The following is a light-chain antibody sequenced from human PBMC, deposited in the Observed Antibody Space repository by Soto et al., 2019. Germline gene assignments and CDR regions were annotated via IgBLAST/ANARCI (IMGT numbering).Light chain of an antibody. CDR1: QSVSSSY. CDR2: GAS. J-gene: IGKJ2*01. V-gene: IGKV3-20*01. Sequence: EIVLTQSPGTLSLSPGEIATLSCRASQSVSSSYLAWPQQKPGQSPRLLIYGASSRATGIPDMFSSSASGTDFTLTISRLEHEDVAVYYCQQYGSSPPYTFGQGTKLEIK. CDR3: QQYGSSPPYT.